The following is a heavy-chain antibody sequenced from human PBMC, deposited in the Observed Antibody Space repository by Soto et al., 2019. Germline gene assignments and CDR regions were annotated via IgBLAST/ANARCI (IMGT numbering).Heavy chain of an antibody. D-gene: IGHD2-15*01. CDR1: GGSISSGGYY. J-gene: IGHJ5*02. V-gene: IGHV4-31*03. Sequence: QVQLQESGPGLVKPSQTLSLTCTVSGGSISSGGYYWSWIRQHPGKGLEWIGYIYYSGSTYYNPSLTRRVTISVDTPQTHSSPKLSSVTAADTAVSYCARAHPALVVVAADGFDPWGQGTLVTVSS. CDR3: ARAHPALVVVAADGFDP. CDR2: IYYSGST.